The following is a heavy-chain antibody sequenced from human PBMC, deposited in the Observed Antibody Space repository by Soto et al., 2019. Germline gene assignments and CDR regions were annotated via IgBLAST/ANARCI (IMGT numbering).Heavy chain of an antibody. V-gene: IGHV4-30-2*01. Sequence: PSETLSLTCTVSGGSINSGGYYWSWIRQHPGKGLEWIGYISHSGSTYYNPSLKSRVTISVDRSKNQFSLKLSSVTAADTAVYYCARSYYDATGFAVDPWGPGTLVTVSS. J-gene: IGHJ5*02. CDR2: ISHSGST. CDR1: GGSINSGGYY. CDR3: ARSYYDATGFAVDP. D-gene: IGHD3-22*01.